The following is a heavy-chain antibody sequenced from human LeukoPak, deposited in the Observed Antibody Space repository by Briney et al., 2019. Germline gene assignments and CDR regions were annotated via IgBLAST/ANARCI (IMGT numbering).Heavy chain of an antibody. CDR3: ARTIVGAAFDY. CDR1: GFTFASYW. D-gene: IGHD1-26*01. V-gene: IGHV3-74*01. Sequence: PGGSLRLSCAASGFTFASYWMHRVRQAPGRGLVWVSRIDGDGSSTNYADSVKGRFTISRDNAKNTLYLQMNSLRAEDTAVYFCARTIVGAAFDYWGQGTLVTVSS. J-gene: IGHJ4*02. CDR2: IDGDGSST.